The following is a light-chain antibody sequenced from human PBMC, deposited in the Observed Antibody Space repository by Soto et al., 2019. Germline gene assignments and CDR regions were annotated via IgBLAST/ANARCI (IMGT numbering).Light chain of an antibody. Sequence: QTVVIQPPSASGTPGQTVTISCSGSSSNIGSDYVYWYQQLPGTAPKLLIYTDNQRPSGVPDRFSGSKSGTSGSLAISGLRSEDEAEYFCSAGDDSLQSLLFGGGTKLTVL. J-gene: IGLJ2*01. V-gene: IGLV1-47*02. CDR2: TDN. CDR3: SAGDDSLQSLL. CDR1: SSNIGSDY.